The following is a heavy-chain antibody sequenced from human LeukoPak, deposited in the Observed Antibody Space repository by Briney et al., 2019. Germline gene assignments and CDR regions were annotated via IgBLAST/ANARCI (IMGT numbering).Heavy chain of an antibody. CDR3: ATVRDIVVGGGPYYFDY. V-gene: IGHV1-2*02. CDR2: INPHNGDT. Sequence: ASVKVSCKASGYIFSNYGINWVRQAPGQGLEWMGWINPHNGDTNYAQKFQGRVTMTRDTSITTAYMELSRLKSDDTAVYYCATVRDIVVGGGPYYFDYWGQGTLVTVSS. J-gene: IGHJ4*02. D-gene: IGHD2-15*01. CDR1: GYIFSNYG.